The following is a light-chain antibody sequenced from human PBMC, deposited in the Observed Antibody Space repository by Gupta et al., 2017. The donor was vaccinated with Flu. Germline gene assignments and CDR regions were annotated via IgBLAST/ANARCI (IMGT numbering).Light chain of an antibody. CDR1: SSDVGSYNN. V-gene: IGLV2-14*01. Sequence: QSALTQPASVSGSPGQSITISCTGPSSDVGSYNNVSWYLQHPGKAPKLMIYEVSHRPSGVSNRFSGSKSGNTASLTISGLQAEDEADYYCSSYTSNTALYAFGTGTKVTVL. J-gene: IGLJ1*01. CDR2: EVS. CDR3: SSYTSNTALYA.